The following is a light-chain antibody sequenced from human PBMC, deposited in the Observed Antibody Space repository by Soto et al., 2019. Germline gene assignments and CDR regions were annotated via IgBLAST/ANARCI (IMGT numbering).Light chain of an antibody. Sequence: DIQNTQSPSTLSASVGDRVTITCRASQSIGSWLAWYQQKPGKAPTLLIYAASTLQSGVPSRFSGSGSGTDFTLTISSLQSEDLATYYCQQYHSYPRTFGQGTKVDI. V-gene: IGKV1-5*01. CDR3: QQYHSYPRT. CDR1: QSIGSW. J-gene: IGKJ1*01. CDR2: AAS.